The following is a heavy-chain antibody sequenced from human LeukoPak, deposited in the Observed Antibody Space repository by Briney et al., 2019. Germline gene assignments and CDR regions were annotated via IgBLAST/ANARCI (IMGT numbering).Heavy chain of an antibody. Sequence: PGGALRLSCAASGLTFSNAWMSWVRQVPWKGLEWVGRIKRKSDGGTTDYAAPVKGRFTISRDDSKNTLYLQMNSLKSEDTAVYYCTTELDVRPNHYWGQGTLVTVSS. J-gene: IGHJ4*02. CDR1: GLTFSNAW. CDR2: IKRKSDGGTT. CDR3: TTELDVRPNHY. V-gene: IGHV3-15*01. D-gene: IGHD1-14*01.